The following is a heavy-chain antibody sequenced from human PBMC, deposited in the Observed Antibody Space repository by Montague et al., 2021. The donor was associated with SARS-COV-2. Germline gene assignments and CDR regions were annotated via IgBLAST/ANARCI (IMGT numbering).Heavy chain of an antibody. D-gene: IGHD6-13*01. CDR2: IHYSGRT. CDR1: GGSISSYY. CDR3: ASGIAATYYYYMDV. V-gene: IGHV4-59*08. Sequence: SETLSLTCTVSGGSISSYYWSWIRQPPGKGLEWIAYIHYSGRTNFNPSLRSRVTISVDTSKNQFSLKLSSVTAADTAVYYCASGIAATYYYYMDVWGKGTTVTVSS. J-gene: IGHJ6*03.